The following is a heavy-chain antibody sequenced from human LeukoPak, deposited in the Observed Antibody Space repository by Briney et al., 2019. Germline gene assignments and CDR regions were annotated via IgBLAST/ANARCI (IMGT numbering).Heavy chain of an antibody. Sequence: SETLSLTCAVYGGSFSGYYWSWIRQPPGKGLEWIGEINHSGSTNYNPSLKSRVTISVDTSKNQFSLKLSSVTAADTAVYYCARGANDCSSTSCYDYWGRGTLVTVSS. J-gene: IGHJ4*02. CDR3: ARGANDCSSTSCYDY. CDR2: INHSGST. V-gene: IGHV4-34*01. D-gene: IGHD2-2*01. CDR1: GGSFSGYY.